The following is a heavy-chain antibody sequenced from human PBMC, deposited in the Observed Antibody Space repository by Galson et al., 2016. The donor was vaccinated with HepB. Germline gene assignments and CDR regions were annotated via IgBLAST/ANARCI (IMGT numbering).Heavy chain of an antibody. V-gene: IGHV4-61*01. Sequence: ETLSLTCTVSGGSVSSGNSYWSWIRQPPGKGLDWIGYIYYSGTTNYNPSLRSRVTISVDTSKNQFSLKLSSVTAADTAMYYCARENLRSFDLQRGWFDPWGQGTLVTVSS. D-gene: IGHD5-12*01. CDR3: ARENLRSFDLQRGWFDP. CDR1: GGSVSSGNSY. J-gene: IGHJ5*02. CDR2: IYYSGTT.